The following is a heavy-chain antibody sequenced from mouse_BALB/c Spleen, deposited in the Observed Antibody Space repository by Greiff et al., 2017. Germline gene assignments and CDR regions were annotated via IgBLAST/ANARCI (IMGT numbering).Heavy chain of an antibody. CDR2: INPSTGYT. CDR1: GYTFTSYW. D-gene: IGHD1-1*01. CDR3: ARSIYYYGSSYGGDAMDY. V-gene: IGHV1-7*01. J-gene: IGHJ4*01. Sequence: QVQLQQSGAELAKPGASVKMSCKASGYTFTSYWMHWVKQRPGQGLEWIGYINPSTGYTEYNQKFKDKATLTADKSSSTAYMQLSSLTSEDSAVYYCARSIYYYGSSYGGDAMDYWGQGTPVPVSS.